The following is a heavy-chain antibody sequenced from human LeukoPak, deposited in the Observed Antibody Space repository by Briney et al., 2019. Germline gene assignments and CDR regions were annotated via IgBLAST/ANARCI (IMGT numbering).Heavy chain of an antibody. D-gene: IGHD6-13*01. CDR3: ARVRHWYSSGWFLFDY. Sequence: SETLSLTCTVSGGSISSYYWSWIRQPPGKGLEWIGYIYYSGSTNYNPSLKSRVTISVDTSKNQFSLKLSSVTAADTAVYYCARVRHWYSSGWFLFDYWGQGTLVTVSS. J-gene: IGHJ4*02. V-gene: IGHV4-59*08. CDR2: IYYSGST. CDR1: GGSISSYY.